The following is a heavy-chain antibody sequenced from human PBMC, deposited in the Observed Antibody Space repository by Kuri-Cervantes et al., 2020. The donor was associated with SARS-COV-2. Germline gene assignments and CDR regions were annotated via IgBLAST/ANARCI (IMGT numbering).Heavy chain of an antibody. Sequence: ASVKVSCKASGYTFTGYYMHWVRQAPGQGLEWMGWINPNSGGTNYAQKLQGRVTMTTDTSTSTAYMELRSLRSDDTAVYYCATRSYYDFWSGYLYTLNLDAFDIWGQGTMVTVSS. CDR1: GYTFTGYY. V-gene: IGHV1-2*02. D-gene: IGHD3-3*01. J-gene: IGHJ3*02. CDR3: ATRSYYDFWSGYLYTLNLDAFDI. CDR2: INPNSGGT.